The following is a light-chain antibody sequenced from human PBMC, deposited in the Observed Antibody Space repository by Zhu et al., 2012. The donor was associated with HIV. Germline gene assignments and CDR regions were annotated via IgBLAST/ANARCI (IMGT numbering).Light chain of an antibody. CDR1: QSVTNDY. J-gene: IGKJ1*01. CDR3: HQYLSSPET. V-gene: IGKV3-20*01. Sequence: LSLSPGDRATLSCRASQSVTNDYLAWYQQKPGQAPRLLIYGASSRATGIPDRFSGSGSGTDFILTISRVEPEDFAVYYCHQYLSSPETFGQGTKVEIK. CDR2: GAS.